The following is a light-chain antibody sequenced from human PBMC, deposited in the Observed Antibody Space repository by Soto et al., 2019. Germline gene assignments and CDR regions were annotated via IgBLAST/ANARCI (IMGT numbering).Light chain of an antibody. CDR1: TSDVGGYNY. V-gene: IGLV2-14*01. Sequence: QSALTRPASVSGSPGQSITISCTGTTSDVGGYNYVSWYQKNPGKAPKLMIYEVSYRPSGASNRFSGSKSGNTASLTISGLQAEDEADYYCSSYTSSSTVLFGGGTKVTVL. CDR3: SSYTSSSTVL. J-gene: IGLJ2*01. CDR2: EVS.